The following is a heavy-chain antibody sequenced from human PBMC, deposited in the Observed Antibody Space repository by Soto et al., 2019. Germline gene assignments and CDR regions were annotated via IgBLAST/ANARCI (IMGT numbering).Heavy chain of an antibody. CDR3: AREYYDFWSGEYHNGMDV. V-gene: IGHV4-38-2*02. CDR1: GYSISSGYF. J-gene: IGHJ6*02. Sequence: SETLSLTCVVSGYSISSGYFWVCIRQPPGKGLEWMGSIYYTGSTYYNPSLLTRITISVDTSKNQFSLKLSSVTAADTALYYCAREYYDFWSGEYHNGMDVWGPGTTVTVSS. D-gene: IGHD3-3*01. CDR2: IYYTGST.